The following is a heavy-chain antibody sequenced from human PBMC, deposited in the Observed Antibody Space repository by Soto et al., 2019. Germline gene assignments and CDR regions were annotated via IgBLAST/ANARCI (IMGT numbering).Heavy chain of an antibody. CDR2: ISAYNGNT. D-gene: IGHD2-15*01. Sequence: QVQLVQSGAEVKKPGASVKVSCKASGYTFTSYGISWVRQAPGQGLEWMGGISAYNGNTNYAQKLQGRVTMTTDTSTSTAYMELRSLRSDDTAVYYCARDARDIVVVVAATPFDYWGQGTLVTVSS. CDR1: GYTFTSYG. CDR3: ARDARDIVVVVAATPFDY. J-gene: IGHJ4*02. V-gene: IGHV1-18*01.